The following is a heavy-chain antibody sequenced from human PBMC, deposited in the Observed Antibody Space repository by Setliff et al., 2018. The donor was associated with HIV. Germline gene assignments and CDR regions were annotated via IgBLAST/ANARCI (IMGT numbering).Heavy chain of an antibody. CDR1: GGTFSSYA. CDR2: IIPIFGTA. J-gene: IGHJ3*02. D-gene: IGHD5-12*01. Sequence: ASVKVSCKASGGTFSSYAISWVRQAPGQGLEWMGGIIPIFGTANYAQRFQGKVTITADKSTSTAYMELTSLRFDDTAMYYCASAGAWQRNALDIWGQGTMVTVSS. CDR3: ASAGAWQRNALDI. V-gene: IGHV1-69*06.